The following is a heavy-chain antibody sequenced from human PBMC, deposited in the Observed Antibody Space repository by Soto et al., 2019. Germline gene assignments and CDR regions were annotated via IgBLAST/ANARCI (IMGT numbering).Heavy chain of an antibody. J-gene: IGHJ4*02. V-gene: IGHV3-30-3*01. CDR2: ISYDGSNK. D-gene: IGHD2-15*01. Sequence: QVQLVESGGGVVQPGRSLRLSCAASGFTFSSYAMHWVRQAPGKGLEWVAVISYDGSNKYYADSVKGRFTISRDNSKNTLYLQMNSLRAEDTAVYYCARDLHHCSGGSCSYWGQGPLVTVSS. CDR3: ARDLHHCSGGSCSY. CDR1: GFTFSSYA.